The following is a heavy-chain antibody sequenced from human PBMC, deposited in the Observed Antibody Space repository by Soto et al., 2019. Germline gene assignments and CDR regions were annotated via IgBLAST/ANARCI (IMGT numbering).Heavy chain of an antibody. Sequence: SETLSLTCTVSGDSMGTGGHYYNWIRQVPGKGLEWIGYIYYSGATHYSPSLRPRATISRDTSKNQFSLTLISVTAADTALYYSAREKDLRPTVWAYWGQGIQVTGSS. CDR2: IYYSGAT. V-gene: IGHV4-31*03. J-gene: IGHJ4*02. CDR1: GDSMGTGGHY. D-gene: IGHD2-15*01. CDR3: AREKDLRPTVWAY.